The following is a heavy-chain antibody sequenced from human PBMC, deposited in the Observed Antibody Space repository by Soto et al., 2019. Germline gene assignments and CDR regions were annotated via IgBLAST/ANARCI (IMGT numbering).Heavy chain of an antibody. CDR2: IDPSDSYT. J-gene: IGHJ5*02. Sequence: PGESLKISCKGSGYSFTSYWISWVRQMPGKGLEWMGRIDPSDSYTNYSPSFQGHVTISADKSISTAYLQWSSLKASDTAMYYCAGQPAGCSGGSCYHWFDPWGQGTLVTVSS. D-gene: IGHD2-15*01. V-gene: IGHV5-10-1*01. CDR3: AGQPAGCSGGSCYHWFDP. CDR1: GYSFTSYW.